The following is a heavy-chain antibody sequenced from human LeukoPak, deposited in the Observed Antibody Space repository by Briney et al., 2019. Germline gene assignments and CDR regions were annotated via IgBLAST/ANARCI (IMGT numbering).Heavy chain of an antibody. CDR1: GFTFSDYY. V-gene: IGHV3-11*04. Sequence: PGGSLRLSCAASGFTFSDYYMSWIRQAPGKGLEWVSYISSSSSTIYYADSVKGRFTISRDNAKNSLYLQMNSLRAEDTAVYYCAKDQTPMDSGSYGFDYWGQGTLGTVSS. CDR3: AKDQTPMDSGSYGFDY. J-gene: IGHJ4*02. D-gene: IGHD1-26*01. CDR2: ISSSSSTI.